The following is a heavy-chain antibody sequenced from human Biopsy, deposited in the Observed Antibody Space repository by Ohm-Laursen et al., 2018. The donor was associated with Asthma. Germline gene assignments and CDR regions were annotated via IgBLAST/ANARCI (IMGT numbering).Heavy chain of an antibody. Sequence: GASVKVSCKSLGGTFNTYVIGWVRQAPGQGLEWMGGINSVFGTTTYPQKFQDRVTITPDDSTSTVYMELSSLRSEDTAVYYCARKAGSCISRTCYSLDFWGQGTLVTGSS. CDR1: GGTFNTYV. J-gene: IGHJ4*02. V-gene: IGHV1-69*13. CDR3: ARKAGSCISRTCYSLDF. CDR2: INSVFGTT. D-gene: IGHD2-2*01.